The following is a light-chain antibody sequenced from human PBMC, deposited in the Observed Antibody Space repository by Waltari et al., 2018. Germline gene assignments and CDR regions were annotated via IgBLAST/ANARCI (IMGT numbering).Light chain of an antibody. CDR2: SAS. Sequence: EIVMTQSPDTLSVSPGERATLSCRASQSVSSNLAWYQQKPGQAPRLLIYSASTRVTGIPARFSGSGSGTELTLTISSLQSEDCAIYYCQQYNNWPYTFGQGTKLEIK. V-gene: IGKV3D-15*01. CDR3: QQYNNWPYT. CDR1: QSVSSN. J-gene: IGKJ2*01.